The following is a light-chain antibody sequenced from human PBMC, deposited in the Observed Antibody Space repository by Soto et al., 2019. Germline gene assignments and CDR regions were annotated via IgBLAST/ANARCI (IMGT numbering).Light chain of an antibody. CDR2: DAS. J-gene: IGKJ1*01. Sequence: DIQMTQSPSSLSASVGNRVTITCQASQDIATYLNWYQQKPGKAPNLLIYDASNLETGFPSRFSGGGSGTHFTFTISNLQPEDIATYYCQQYDNLPPTWTFGQGTKVEIE. CDR3: QQYDNLPPTWT. V-gene: IGKV1-33*01. CDR1: QDIATY.